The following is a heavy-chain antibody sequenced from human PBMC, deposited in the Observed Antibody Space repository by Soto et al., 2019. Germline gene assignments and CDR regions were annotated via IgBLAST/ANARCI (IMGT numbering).Heavy chain of an antibody. CDR3: AGTTSHQWYYMDV. D-gene: IGHD1-7*01. J-gene: IGHJ6*03. CDR2: TYYRSRWYN. CDR1: GDSVSSNSAA. V-gene: IGHV6-1*01. Sequence: SQTLSLTCGISGDSVSSNSAAWNWIRLSPSRGLEWLARTYYRSRWYNDYAVSVRSRITVNPDTSKNQFSLQLTSVTPEDTAVYYCAGTTSHQWYYMDVWGKGTTV.